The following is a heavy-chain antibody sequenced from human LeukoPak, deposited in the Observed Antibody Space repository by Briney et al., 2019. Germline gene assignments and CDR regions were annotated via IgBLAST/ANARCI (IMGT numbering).Heavy chain of an antibody. V-gene: IGHV4-59*01. J-gene: IGHJ6*03. CDR2: IYYSGST. D-gene: IGHD3-10*01. Sequence: PSETLSLTCTVSGGSISSYYWSWIRQPPGKGLEWIGYIYYSGSTNYNPSLKSRVTISVDTSKNHFSLKLSSVTAADTAVYYCARHYGTLWYYYYMDVWGKGTTVTVSS. CDR1: GGSISSYY. CDR3: ARHYGTLWYYYYMDV.